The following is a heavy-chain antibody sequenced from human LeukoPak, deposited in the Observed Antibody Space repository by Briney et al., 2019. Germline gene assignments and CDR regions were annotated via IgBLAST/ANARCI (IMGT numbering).Heavy chain of an antibody. V-gene: IGHV4-31*03. CDR3: ARSAGSRYYFDY. J-gene: IGHJ4*02. CDR1: GGSISSGGYY. D-gene: IGHD6-25*01. Sequence: SETLSLTCTVSGGSISSGGYYWSWIRQHPGKGLEWIGYIYYSGSTYYNPSLKSRVTISVDRSKNQFSLKLSSVTAADTAVYYCARSAGSRYYFDYWGQGTLVTVSS. CDR2: IYYSGST.